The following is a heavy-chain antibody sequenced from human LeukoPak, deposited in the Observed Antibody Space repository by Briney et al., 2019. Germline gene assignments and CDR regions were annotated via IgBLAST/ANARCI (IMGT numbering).Heavy chain of an antibody. D-gene: IGHD2-21*01. V-gene: IGHV3-30*04. J-gene: IGHJ4*02. CDR1: RFTFNNYA. CDR2: LSNAGTYS. Sequence: GGSLRLSCAASRFTFNNYAMHWVRQAPGKGLEWVALLSNAGTYSSYADSVKGRFTISRDNSRNTLYLQMNGLTTDDTAVYYCAREYCGGECYSGFDYWGQGTLVTVSS. CDR3: AREYCGGECYSGFDY.